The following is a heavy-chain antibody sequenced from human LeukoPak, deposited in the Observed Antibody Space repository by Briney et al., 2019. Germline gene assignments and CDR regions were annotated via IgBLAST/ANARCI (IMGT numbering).Heavy chain of an antibody. CDR2: ISSSGSTI. J-gene: IGHJ4*02. V-gene: IGHV3-11*01. Sequence: PGGSLRLSCAASGFTFSDYYMSWIRQAPGKGLEWVPYISSSGSTIYYAASVKGRFTISRDNAKNSLYLQMNSLRAEDTAVYYCARWSHYDILTGSPVRSWGQGTLVTVSS. CDR3: ARWSHYDILTGSPVRS. CDR1: GFTFSDYY. D-gene: IGHD3-9*01.